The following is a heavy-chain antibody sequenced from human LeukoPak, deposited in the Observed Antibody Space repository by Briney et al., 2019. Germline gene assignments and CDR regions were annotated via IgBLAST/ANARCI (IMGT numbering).Heavy chain of an antibody. J-gene: IGHJ4*02. Sequence: SETLSLTCTVSGDSISNHYWSWIRQPPGKGLVWIGYIFYSGNTHYNPSLKSRVTMSVNTSKNQFSLRLSSVTPADTAVYYCARDRGEGIVGTFDYWGQGTLVTVSS. CDR1: GDSISNHY. V-gene: IGHV4-59*11. CDR3: ARDRGEGIVGTFDY. CDR2: IFYSGNT. D-gene: IGHD1-26*01.